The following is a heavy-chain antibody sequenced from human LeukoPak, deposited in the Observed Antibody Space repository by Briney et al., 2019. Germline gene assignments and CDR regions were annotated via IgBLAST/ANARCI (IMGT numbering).Heavy chain of an antibody. J-gene: IGHJ4*02. CDR3: ARGRSGRDDYFEY. Sequence: PSETLSLTCAVYGGSFSGYYWSWLRQPPGKGLEWIGEINHSGATNYNPSLKSRVTISVDTSKNQFSLKLSSVTAADTAVYYCARGRSGRDDYFEYWGQGTLVTVSS. D-gene: IGHD5-12*01. V-gene: IGHV4-34*01. CDR2: INHSGAT. CDR1: GGSFSGYY.